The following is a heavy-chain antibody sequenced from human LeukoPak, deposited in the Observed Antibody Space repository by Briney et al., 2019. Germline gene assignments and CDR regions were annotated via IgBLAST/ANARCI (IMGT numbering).Heavy chain of an antibody. Sequence: GRSLRLSCAASGFTFDDYAMHWVRQAPGKGLEWVSSISWNSGSIGYADSVKGRFTISRDNAKNSLYLQMNSLRAEDTALYYCAKDGRAQTTPFDYWGQGTLVTVSS. CDR3: AKDGRAQTTPFDY. CDR2: ISWNSGSI. CDR1: GFTFDDYA. J-gene: IGHJ4*02. V-gene: IGHV3-9*01. D-gene: IGHD1-1*01.